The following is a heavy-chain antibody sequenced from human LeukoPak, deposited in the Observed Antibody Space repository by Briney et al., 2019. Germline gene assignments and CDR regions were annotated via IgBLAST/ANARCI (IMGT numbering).Heavy chain of an antibody. Sequence: ASVKVSCKASGYTFTSYGISWVRQAPGQGLEWMEWISAYNGNTNYAQKLQGRVTMTTDTSTSTAYMELRSLRSDDTAVYYCARRENYDFWSGYPSSYYYMDVWGKGTTVTVSS. V-gene: IGHV1-18*01. J-gene: IGHJ6*03. CDR2: ISAYNGNT. CDR3: ARRENYDFWSGYPSSYYYMDV. CDR1: GYTFTSYG. D-gene: IGHD3-3*01.